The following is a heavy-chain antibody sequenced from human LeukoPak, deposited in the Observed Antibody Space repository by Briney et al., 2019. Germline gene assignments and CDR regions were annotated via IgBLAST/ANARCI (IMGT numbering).Heavy chain of an antibody. V-gene: IGHV4-4*02. CDR3: AAWGVDYGGNFDYSDY. D-gene: IGHD4-23*01. J-gene: IGHJ4*02. CDR1: RGSIMTTHW. Sequence: SGTLPLTCTLSRGSIMTTHWWSWVRQPPGEGLEWIGEIYHTGTTNYSPSLKSRLTISVDQSRNQFSLRLSSVTAADTATYYCAAWGVDYGGNFDYSDYWGQGTLVTVSS. CDR2: IYHTGTT.